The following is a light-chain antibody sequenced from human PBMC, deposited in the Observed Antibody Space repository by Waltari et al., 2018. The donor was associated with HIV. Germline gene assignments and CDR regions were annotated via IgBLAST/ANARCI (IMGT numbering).Light chain of an antibody. Sequence: QPKMTQAPSASKTPGQRITMSCSGTKSNIGNNFIYWYQQIAGAAPRLVMARNDQRPAGVPDRFSGTKSGTSAFLAITGLRLDDEATYFCASWVDNLGHWIFGGGTKLTVL. CDR2: RND. CDR3: ASWVDNLGHWI. CDR1: KSNIGNNF. V-gene: IGLV1-47*01. J-gene: IGLJ2*01.